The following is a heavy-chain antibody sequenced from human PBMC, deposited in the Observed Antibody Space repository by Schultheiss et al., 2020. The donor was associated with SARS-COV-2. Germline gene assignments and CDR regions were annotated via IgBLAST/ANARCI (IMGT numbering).Heavy chain of an antibody. CDR2: IYHSGST. CDR1: GGSISSSSYY. V-gene: IGHV4-39*07. D-gene: IGHD3-10*01. CDR3: ARGLAGSHGY. Sequence: SQTLSLTCTVSGGSISSSSYYWGWIRQPPGKGLEWIGSIYHSGSTYYNPSLKSRVTISVDTSKNQFSLKLSSVTAADTAVYYCARGLAGSHGYWGQGTLVTVSS. J-gene: IGHJ4*02.